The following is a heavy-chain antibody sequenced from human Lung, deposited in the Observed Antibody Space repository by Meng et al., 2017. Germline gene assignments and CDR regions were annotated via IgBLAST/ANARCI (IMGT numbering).Heavy chain of an antibody. CDR2: SSWNSGNI. J-gene: IGHJ2*01. Sequence: SLKISCAASGFTFDDYVMHWVRQAPGKGLEWVSGSSWNSGNIGYADSVKGQFTISRDNAKNSLYLQMNSLRAEDTALYYCAKDGDYLGYWYFDLWGHGTLVTVSS. V-gene: IGHV3-9*01. CDR1: GFTFDDYV. D-gene: IGHD4-17*01. CDR3: AKDGDYLGYWYFDL.